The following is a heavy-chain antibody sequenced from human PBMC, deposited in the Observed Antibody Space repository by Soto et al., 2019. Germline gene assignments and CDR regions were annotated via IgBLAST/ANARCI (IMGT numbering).Heavy chain of an antibody. J-gene: IGHJ3*02. V-gene: IGHV1-69*08. CDR2: IIPILGIA. CDR1: GGTFSTYI. Sequence: QAQLVQSGAEVKKPGSSVKVSCKASGGTFSTYIISWVRQAPGQGLEWMGRIIPILGIANYAQNFQGRVTITADKSTSTVYMELSSLRSEDTAVYYCAREDYYGSGSYYNNDAFAIWGQGTMVTVSS. D-gene: IGHD3-10*01. CDR3: AREDYYGSGSYYNNDAFAI.